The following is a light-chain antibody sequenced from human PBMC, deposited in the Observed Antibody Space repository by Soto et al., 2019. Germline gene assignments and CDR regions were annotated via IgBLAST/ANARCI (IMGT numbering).Light chain of an antibody. V-gene: IGKV3-11*01. Sequence: EVVLTQSPDTLSLSPGERATLSCRTSHSVDIYLSWYQQKPGQAPRLLIYDSYNRVTGIPTRFSGSGSGTDFTLTISSIVPEDYSVYYCQQRKYWPPLTFGGGTKVEIK. CDR3: QQRKYWPPLT. J-gene: IGKJ4*01. CDR1: HSVDIY. CDR2: DSY.